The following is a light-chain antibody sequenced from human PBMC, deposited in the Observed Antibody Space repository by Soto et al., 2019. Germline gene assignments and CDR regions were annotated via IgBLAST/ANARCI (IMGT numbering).Light chain of an antibody. J-gene: IGLJ2*01. V-gene: IGLV3-21*04. CDR2: YDS. CDR1: NIGSKR. CDR3: QVWYSTSDHLV. Sequence: SYELTQPPSVSVAPGQTARITCGGDNIGSKRVHWHQQKPGQAPVLVIYYDSDRPSGIPERFSGSNSGNTATLSISRVEAGDEADYYCQVWYSTSDHLVFGGGTQLTVL.